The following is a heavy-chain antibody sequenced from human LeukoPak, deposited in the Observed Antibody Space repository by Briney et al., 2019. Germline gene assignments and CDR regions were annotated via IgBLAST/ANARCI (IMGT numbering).Heavy chain of an antibody. CDR2: IRYDGSNK. D-gene: IGHD3-22*01. Sequence: PGGSLRLSCAASGFTFSGYGMHWVRQAPGKGLEWVAFIRYDGSNKYYADSVKGRFTISRDNSKNTLYLRMNSLRAEDTAVYYCAKDLSQNYYDSSGYYYGGAFDIRGQGTMVTVSS. J-gene: IGHJ3*02. CDR3: AKDLSQNYYDSSGYYYGGAFDI. V-gene: IGHV3-30*02. CDR1: GFTFSGYG.